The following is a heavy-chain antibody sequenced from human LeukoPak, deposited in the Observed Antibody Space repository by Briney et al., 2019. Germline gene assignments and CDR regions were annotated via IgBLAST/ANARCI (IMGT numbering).Heavy chain of an antibody. CDR3: ASALIGYCSGGSCYS. CDR2: MNPNSGNT. V-gene: IGHV1-8*01. CDR1: GYTFTSYD. J-gene: IGHJ4*02. D-gene: IGHD2-15*01. Sequence: ASVKVSCKASGYTFTSYDINWVRQATGQGLEWMGWMNPNSGNTGYAQKFQGRVTMTRSTSISTAYMELSSLRSEDTAVYYCASALIGYCSGGSCYSWGQGTLVTVSS.